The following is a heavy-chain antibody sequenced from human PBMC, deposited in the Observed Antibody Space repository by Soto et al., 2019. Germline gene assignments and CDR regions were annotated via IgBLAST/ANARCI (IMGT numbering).Heavy chain of an antibody. CDR2: IYHSGST. CDR1: GGSISSGGYS. V-gene: IGHV4-30-2*01. J-gene: IGHJ4*02. Sequence: SETLSLTCAVSGGSISSGGYSWSWIRQPPGKGLEWIGYIYHSGSTYYNPSLKSRVTISVDTSKNQFTLKLRSVSAADTAVYYCARRIPYSNGDYFDYWGQGTLVTVSS. D-gene: IGHD4-4*01. CDR3: ARRIPYSNGDYFDY.